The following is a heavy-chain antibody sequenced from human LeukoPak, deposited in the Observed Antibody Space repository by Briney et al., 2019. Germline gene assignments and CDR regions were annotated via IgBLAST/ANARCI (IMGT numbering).Heavy chain of an antibody. J-gene: IGHJ4*02. CDR2: IRSKANSYAT. CDR1: GFTFSGST. D-gene: IGHD5-18*01. Sequence: SGGSLRLSCAASGFTFSGSTMHWVRQASGKGLEWVGRIRSKANSYATAYAASVKGRFTISRDDPKNTAYLQMNSLKTEDTAAYYCTTVITTMVWGQGTLVTVSS. V-gene: IGHV3-73*01. CDR3: TTVITTMV.